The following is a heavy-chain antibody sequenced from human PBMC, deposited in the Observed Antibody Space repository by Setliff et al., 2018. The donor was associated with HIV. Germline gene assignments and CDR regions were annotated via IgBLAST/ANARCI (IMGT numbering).Heavy chain of an antibody. V-gene: IGHV4-34*01. CDR1: GGSFSGNY. CDR3: ARASGDTSKFVNYYYYYTDV. J-gene: IGHJ6*03. CDR2: INHGGST. D-gene: IGHD6-19*01. Sequence: PSETLSLTCAVYGGSFSGNYWSWIRQPPGKGLEWIGDINHGGSTNYNPSLKSRVTISVDMSKNQISLKLSSVTAADTAVYYCARASGDTSKFVNYYYYYTDVWGKGTTVTVSS.